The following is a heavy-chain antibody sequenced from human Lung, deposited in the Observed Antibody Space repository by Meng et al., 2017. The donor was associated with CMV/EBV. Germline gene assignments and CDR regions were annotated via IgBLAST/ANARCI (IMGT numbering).Heavy chain of an antibody. CDR1: GGSISSSDYY. CDR3: ARDYKYDTSPFDY. CDR2: IHYDGTT. J-gene: IGHJ4*02. V-gene: IGHV4-39*07. Sequence: SETLSLXXTVSGGSISSSDYYWAWLRQTPGKGLEDFGRIHYDGTTYYNPSLKSRVTMSLDASKNQFSLRLSSVTAADTAVYYCARDYKYDTSPFDYWGRGTXVTVSS. D-gene: IGHD3-22*01.